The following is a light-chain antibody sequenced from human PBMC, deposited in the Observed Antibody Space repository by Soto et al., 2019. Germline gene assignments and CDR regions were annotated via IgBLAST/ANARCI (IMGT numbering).Light chain of an antibody. J-gene: IGLJ2*01. CDR3: SSYTSSTTLV. CDR2: DVS. Sequence: QSALTQPASVSGSPGQSITISCTGTSSDVGAYDYVSWYQQHPGKAPKLMIYDVSNRPSGVSNRFSGSKSGNTASLTISGLQAEDEADYHCSSYTSSTTLVFGGGTQLTVL. CDR1: SSDVGAYDY. V-gene: IGLV2-14*03.